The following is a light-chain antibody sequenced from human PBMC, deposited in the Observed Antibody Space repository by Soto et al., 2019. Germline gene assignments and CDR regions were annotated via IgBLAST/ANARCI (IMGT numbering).Light chain of an antibody. CDR1: SSDVGLFRF. V-gene: IGLV2-14*01. CDR3: SSYVSTSLL. CDR2: EVG. Sequence: QSALTQPASVSGSPGQSITISCTGASSDVGLFRFVSWYQQHPGKAPKLLIFEVGNRPSGVSNRFSGSKSGNTASLTISGLQAEDEADYYCSSYVSTSLLFGGGTKLTVL. J-gene: IGLJ2*01.